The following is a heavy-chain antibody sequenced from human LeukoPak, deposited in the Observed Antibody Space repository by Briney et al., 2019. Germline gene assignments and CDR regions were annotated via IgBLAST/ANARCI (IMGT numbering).Heavy chain of an antibody. Sequence: QPRGSLRLSCAASGFTFSSYWMSWVRQAPGKGLEWVANIKEDGSEKYYVDSVKGRFTISRDNAKNSLYLQMNSLRAEDTAVYYCATEPYCSSTSCPYSGWGQGTLVTVSS. D-gene: IGHD2-2*01. J-gene: IGHJ4*02. CDR3: ATEPYCSSTSCPYSG. CDR2: IKEDGSEK. V-gene: IGHV3-7*01. CDR1: GFTFSSYW.